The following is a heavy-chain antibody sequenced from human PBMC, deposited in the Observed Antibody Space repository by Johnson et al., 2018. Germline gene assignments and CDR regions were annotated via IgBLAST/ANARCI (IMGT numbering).Heavy chain of an antibody. CDR2: IYHSGST. J-gene: IGHJ4*02. Sequence: QVQLQESGPGLVRPSQTLSLTCTVSGDSINSGGYYWSWIRQHPGKGLEWIGSIYHSGSTYYNASLKSRLTISVTTSKNQFTLKLSSVTAADTAGYYCAGSSDYVWGSYRSYYFDYWGQGTLVTVSS. V-gene: IGHV4-31*03. CDR3: AGSSDYVWGSYRSYYFDY. CDR1: GDSINSGGYY. D-gene: IGHD3-16*02.